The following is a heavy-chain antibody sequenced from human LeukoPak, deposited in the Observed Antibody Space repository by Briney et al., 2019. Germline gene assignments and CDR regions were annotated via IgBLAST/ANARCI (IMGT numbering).Heavy chain of an antibody. J-gene: IGHJ3*02. D-gene: IGHD2-2*01. Sequence: SETLSFTCTVSGGSISSSSYYWGWIRQPPRKWLEWIGSIYYSGSIYYNPSLKSRVTISVDTSKNQFSLKLSSVTATDTAVYYCARSYCNTTSCYGVGAFDIWGQGTMVTVSS. V-gene: IGHV4-39*01. CDR3: ARSYCNTTSCYGVGAFDI. CDR1: GGSISSSSYY. CDR2: IYYSGSI.